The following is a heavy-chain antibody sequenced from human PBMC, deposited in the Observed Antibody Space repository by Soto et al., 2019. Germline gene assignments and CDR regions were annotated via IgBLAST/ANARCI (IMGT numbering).Heavy chain of an antibody. CDR1: GGSTSDKIYF. V-gene: IGHV4-39*01. CDR3: ARQRLLRLKPDFDI. J-gene: IGHJ4*02. Sequence: SSETLSLTCSVSGGSTSDKIYFWGWVRQSPGKGLEWIGSMYYSGSSYYNPSLKSRVAISVDSSRNQFSLKLRSVTAADTAVYFCARQRLLRLKPDFDIWGQGTLVTVSS. CDR2: MYYSGSS. D-gene: IGHD2-21*02.